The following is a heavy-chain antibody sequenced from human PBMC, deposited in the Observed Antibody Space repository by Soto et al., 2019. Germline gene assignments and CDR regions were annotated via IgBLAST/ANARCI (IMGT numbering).Heavy chain of an antibody. CDR2: ISYDGSNK. CDR3: AKDTYYHDSSGYYVFDY. V-gene: IGHV3-30*18. Sequence: QVQLVESGGGVVQPGRSLRLSCADSGFTFTDYGMHWVRQAPGKGLEWVAVISYDGSNKNYADSGKGRFTISRDNSKNTLYLQMNSLRAEDTAVYYCAKDTYYHDSSGYYVFDYWGQGTLVTVSS. D-gene: IGHD3-22*01. CDR1: GFTFTDYG. J-gene: IGHJ4*02.